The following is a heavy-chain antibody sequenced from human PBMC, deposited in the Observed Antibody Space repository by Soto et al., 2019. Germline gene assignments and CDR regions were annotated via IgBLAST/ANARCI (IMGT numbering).Heavy chain of an antibody. Sequence: ASVKVSCKASGYTFTGYYMHWVRQAPGQGLEWMGWINPNSGGTNYAQKFQGWVTMTRDTSISTAYMELSRLRSDDTAVYYCARGGGYYDFWSYYYYYGMDVWGQGTTVTVSS. CDR1: GYTFTGYY. CDR3: ARGGGYYDFWSYYYYYGMDV. D-gene: IGHD3-3*01. V-gene: IGHV1-2*04. CDR2: INPNSGGT. J-gene: IGHJ6*02.